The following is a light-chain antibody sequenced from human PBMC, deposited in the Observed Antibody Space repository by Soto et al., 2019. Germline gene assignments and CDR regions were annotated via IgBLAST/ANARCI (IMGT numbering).Light chain of an antibody. V-gene: IGLV1-51*01. Sequence: QSVLTQPPSVSAAPGQTVTISCSGSTSNIGINFVSWYQQLPGTAPKLLIYDNNKRPSGIPDRFSGSKSGTSATLGITGLQTGDEVDYYCATWDSSLSAVVFGGGTKLTVL. J-gene: IGLJ2*01. CDR1: TSNIGINF. CDR2: DNN. CDR3: ATWDSSLSAVV.